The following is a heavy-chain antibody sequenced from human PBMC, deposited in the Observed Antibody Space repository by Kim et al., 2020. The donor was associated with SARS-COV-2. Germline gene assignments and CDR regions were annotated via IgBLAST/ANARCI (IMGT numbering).Heavy chain of an antibody. CDR1: GYSFTSYW. V-gene: IGHV5-10-1*01. CDR2: IDPSDSYT. D-gene: IGHD6-19*01. J-gene: IGHJ6*02. CDR3: ARRTGQWLVNGMDV. Sequence: GESLKISCQGSGYSFTSYWISWVRQMPGKGLEWMGRIDPSDSYTNYSPSFQGHVTISADKSISTAYLQWSSLKASDTAMYYCARRTGQWLVNGMDVWGQGTTVTVSS.